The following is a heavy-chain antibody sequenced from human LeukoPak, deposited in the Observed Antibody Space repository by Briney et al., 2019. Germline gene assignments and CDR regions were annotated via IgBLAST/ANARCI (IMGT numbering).Heavy chain of an antibody. CDR2: FSAYDVNT. CDR3: ARDAYCSSTGCYSKEVDY. D-gene: IGHD2-2*01. CDR1: GYTFSSYG. V-gene: IGHV1-18*04. Sequence: ASVKASCKPSGYTFSSYGIRWVRQAPGHRLEWRGGFSAYDVNTNYVQQILGRVTMTTDTSTSTAYMELRSLRSDDTAVYYCARDAYCSSTGCYSKEVDYWGQGTLVTVSS. J-gene: IGHJ4*02.